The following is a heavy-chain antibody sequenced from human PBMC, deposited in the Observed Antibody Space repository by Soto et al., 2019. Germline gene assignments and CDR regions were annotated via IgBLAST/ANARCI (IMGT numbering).Heavy chain of an antibody. CDR3: AREGGSYDSGGYLIRGAFDI. Sequence: PSETLSLTCSVSGDSISRIDYYCTWIRQHPEKCLEWIVNIYLRGNTYYSPSLESRLTISFDTSKNQFSLKLTSVTAADTAVYYCAREGGSYDSGGYLIRGAFDIWGQGTMVT. V-gene: IGHV4-31*03. D-gene: IGHD3-22*01. J-gene: IGHJ3*02. CDR1: GDSISRIDYY. CDR2: IYLRGNT.